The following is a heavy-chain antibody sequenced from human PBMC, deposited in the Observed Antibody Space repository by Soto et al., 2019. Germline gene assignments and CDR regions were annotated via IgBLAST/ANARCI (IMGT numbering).Heavy chain of an antibody. CDR2: IGSSGGST. CDR1: GFTFSNYA. Sequence: EVQLLDSGGGLVQPGGSLRLSCAASGFTFSNYAMSWVRQAPGKELEWVSSIGSSGGSTDYADSVKGRFTISRDNSQNTLNLQMNSLRAEDTAIYFCAKNQHAMAHDYWGPGTLVTVSS. D-gene: IGHD2-8*01. CDR3: AKNQHAMAHDY. V-gene: IGHV3-23*01. J-gene: IGHJ4*02.